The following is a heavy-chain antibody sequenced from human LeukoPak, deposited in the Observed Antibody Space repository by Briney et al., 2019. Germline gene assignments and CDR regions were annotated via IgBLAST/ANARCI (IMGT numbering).Heavy chain of an antibody. D-gene: IGHD6-13*01. V-gene: IGHV3-21*04. J-gene: IGHJ6*02. CDR3: ARDSAVIAAAGNLVSGWYRLVMSYYYGMDV. CDR2: XXXXXXXX. CDR1: XXTXXSXX. Sequence: GGSLRLSCAAXXXTXXSXXMTWVRQAXXXXXXXXXXXXXXXXXXXXXXSXKGRFTISRDNAKNSLYLQMNSLRAEDTAVYYCARDSAVIAAAGNLVSGWYRLVMSYYYGMDVWGQGTTVTVSS.